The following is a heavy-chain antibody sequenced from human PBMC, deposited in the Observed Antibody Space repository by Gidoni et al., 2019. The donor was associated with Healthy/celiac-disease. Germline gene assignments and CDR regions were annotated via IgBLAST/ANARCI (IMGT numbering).Heavy chain of an antibody. CDR1: GFTFSSYG. V-gene: IGHV3-30*18. Sequence: QVQLVESGGGVVQPGRSLRLSCAASGFTFSSYGMHWVRQAPGKGLEWVAVISYDGSNKYYADSVKGRFTISRDNSKNTLYLQMNSLRAEDTAVYYCAKNALRGYSSGWIVFDYWGQGTLVTVSS. D-gene: IGHD6-19*01. CDR3: AKNALRGYSSGWIVFDY. J-gene: IGHJ4*02. CDR2: ISYDGSNK.